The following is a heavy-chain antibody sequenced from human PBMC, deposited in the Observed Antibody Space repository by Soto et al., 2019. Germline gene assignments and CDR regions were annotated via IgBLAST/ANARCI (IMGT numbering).Heavy chain of an antibody. CDR3: AREHGGHGSGTNEAFET. J-gene: IGHJ3*02. CDR1: GGSVSIGSYY. D-gene: IGHD3-10*01. V-gene: IGHV4-61*01. Sequence: PSETLSLTCTVSGGSVSIGSYYLSWIRQPPGKGLEWIGYIYYSGSTNYNPPLKSRVTISVDTSKNQFSLKLSSVTAAETAVYYSAREHGGHGSGTNEAFETWRQVPMFTGSS. CDR2: IYYSGST.